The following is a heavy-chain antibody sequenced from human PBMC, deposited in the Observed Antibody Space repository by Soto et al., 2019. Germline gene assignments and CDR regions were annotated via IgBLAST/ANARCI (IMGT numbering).Heavy chain of an antibody. J-gene: IGHJ6*02. CDR2: IYPGDSDT. Sequence: PGEALKISGKGSGYSFTSYWIGCVRQMPGKGLEWMGIIYPGDSDTRYSPSFQGQVTISADKSISTAYLQMNSLKTEDTAVYYCTRQMGYYYGSGSSASYYYYGMDVWGQGTTVTVSS. CDR1: GYSFTSYW. CDR3: TRQMGYYYGSGSSASYYYYGMDV. V-gene: IGHV5-51*01. D-gene: IGHD3-10*01.